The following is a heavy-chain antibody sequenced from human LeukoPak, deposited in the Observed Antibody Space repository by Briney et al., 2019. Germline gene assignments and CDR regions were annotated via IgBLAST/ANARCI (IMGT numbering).Heavy chain of an antibody. CDR2: MNEDGSTK. D-gene: IGHD2-2*01. J-gene: IGHJ3*02. V-gene: IGHV3-7*01. CDR3: ARDYASNALDI. CDR1: GFTFSDYY. Sequence: GGSLTLSCAASGFTFSDYYMTWVRQAPGKGLEWVANMNEDGSTKNYVDSVKGRFTISRDNAQNSLFLQINNLRAEDTAVYYCARDYASNALDIWGQGTMVTVSS.